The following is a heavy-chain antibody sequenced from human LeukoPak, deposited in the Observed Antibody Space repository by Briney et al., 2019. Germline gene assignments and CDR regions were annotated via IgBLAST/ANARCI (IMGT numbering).Heavy chain of an antibody. CDR1: GFTFSSYA. CDR3: AKDRWRYCSSTSCYIFDY. J-gene: IGHJ4*02. Sequence: GGSLRLSCAASGFTFSSYAMSWVRQAPGKGLEWVSAISGSGGSTYYADSVKGRFTISRDNSKNTLYLQMNSLRAEDTAVYYCAKDRWRYCSSTSCYIFDYWGQGTLVTVSS. D-gene: IGHD2-2*02. CDR2: ISGSGGST. V-gene: IGHV3-23*01.